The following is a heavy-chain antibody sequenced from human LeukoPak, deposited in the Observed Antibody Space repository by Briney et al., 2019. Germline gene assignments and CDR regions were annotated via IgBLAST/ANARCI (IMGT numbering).Heavy chain of an antibody. D-gene: IGHD6-19*01. CDR3: ARAGAVAGKIDY. CDR1: GSTFATSC. J-gene: IGHJ4*02. V-gene: IGHV3-74*01. CDR2: VNRDGRIR. Sequence: PGGSLRLSCAAAGSTFATSCMPWLRRVPEKGLVWVSPVNRDGRIRDYAASVKARFTISTDTAKNTLYLQMNSLRAEDTAVYYCARAGAVAGKIDYWGQGTLVTVSS.